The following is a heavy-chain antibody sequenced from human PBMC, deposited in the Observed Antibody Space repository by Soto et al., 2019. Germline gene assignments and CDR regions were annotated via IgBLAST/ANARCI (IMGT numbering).Heavy chain of an antibody. CDR2: IYHVGIT. CDR3: ASNPRDLHIWLVY. V-gene: IGHV4-30-2*01. J-gene: IGHJ4*02. Sequence: CLTMRLPSAVAEGTSGNGGCTRSLIRQQPGKGLEWIGYIYHVGITKYNPSLKSRVTISVDKSNNRFSLNLRSVTAADTAVYYGASNPRDLHIWLVYWGPGILGTVAS. D-gene: IGHD3-10*01. CDR1: EGTSGNGGCT.